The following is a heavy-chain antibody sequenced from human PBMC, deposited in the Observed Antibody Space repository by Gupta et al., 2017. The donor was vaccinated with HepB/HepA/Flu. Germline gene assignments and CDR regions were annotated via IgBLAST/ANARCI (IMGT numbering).Heavy chain of an antibody. CDR2: ISHDENTK. V-gene: IGHV3-30-3*01. CDR3: ARDYGSSGRSYYLDY. CDR1: GFMFRHYA. Sequence: QVQLAESGGGVVQPGTSLSFSCAASGFMFRHYALHWVRQAPGKGLEWVDLISHDENTKYYADSVKGRFTISRGNSRNTLYLQMNSLRVEDTAVYYCARDYGSSGRSYYLDYWGQGTLVTVSS. J-gene: IGHJ4*02. D-gene: IGHD3-22*01.